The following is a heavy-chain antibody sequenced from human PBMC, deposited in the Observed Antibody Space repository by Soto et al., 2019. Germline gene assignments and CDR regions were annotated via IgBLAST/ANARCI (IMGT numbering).Heavy chain of an antibody. CDR3: ARDVGWEPGLDAFHI. J-gene: IGHJ3*02. V-gene: IGHV3-30-3*01. Sequence: QVQLVESGGGVVQPGRSLRLSCAASGFTFNFFAMHWVRQAPGKGLEWVAAVSKDGSDTYYADSVKGRFTISRDNPRNTLYLQMNSLRVEDTAVYHCARDVGWEPGLDAFHIWGQGTMVTVSP. CDR2: VSKDGSDT. CDR1: GFTFNFFA. D-gene: IGHD1-26*01.